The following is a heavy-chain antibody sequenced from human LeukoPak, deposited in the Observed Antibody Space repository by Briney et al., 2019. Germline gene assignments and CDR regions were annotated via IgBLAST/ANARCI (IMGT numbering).Heavy chain of an antibody. D-gene: IGHD1-26*01. V-gene: IGHV3-23*01. CDR2: ISVSGGDT. CDR3: AKVDVGYYFEY. CDR1: GFTFSSYA. J-gene: IGHJ4*02. Sequence: PGGSLRLSCAASGFTFSSYAMSWVRQAPGKGLEWVSAISVSGGDTYYADSVKGRFIISRDNSKNTLYMQMNSLRADDTAIYYCAKVDVGYYFEYWGQGTLVTVSS.